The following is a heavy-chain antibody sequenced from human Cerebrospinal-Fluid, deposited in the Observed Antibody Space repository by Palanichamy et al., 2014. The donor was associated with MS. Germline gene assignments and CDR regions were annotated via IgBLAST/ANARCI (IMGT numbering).Heavy chain of an antibody. CDR3: ATVRAIVLNGFDI. CDR2: IDPKDGET. V-gene: IGHV1-69-2*01. Sequence: EAQLVQSGAEVKKPGATVKISCKVSGYTITDYYMHWVQQAPGKGLEWMGLIDPKDGETIYAEKFQGRVTMTADTSTDTFQMELSSLRSEDTAVYYCATVRAIVLNGFDIWGQGTMVTVST. J-gene: IGHJ3*02. D-gene: IGHD2-8*01. CDR1: GYTITDYY.